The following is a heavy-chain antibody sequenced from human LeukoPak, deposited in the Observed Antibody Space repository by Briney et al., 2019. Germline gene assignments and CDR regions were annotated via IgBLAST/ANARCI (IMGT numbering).Heavy chain of an antibody. CDR1: GFTLSSYA. V-gene: IGHV3-23*01. D-gene: IGHD6-6*01. Sequence: GGSLRLSCAASGFTLSSYAMTWVRQAPGRGLEWVSSVDGGGGGTYYADSVKGRFTISRDNSKNTLYLQMNSLRAEDTAVYYCARDATPEYSSLYRFLWSNQNWFDPWGQGTLVTVSS. CDR3: ARDATPEYSSLYRFLWSNQNWFDP. CDR2: VDGGGGGT. J-gene: IGHJ5*02.